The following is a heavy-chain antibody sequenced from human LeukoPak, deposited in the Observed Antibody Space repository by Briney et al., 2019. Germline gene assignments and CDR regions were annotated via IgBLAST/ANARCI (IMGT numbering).Heavy chain of an antibody. D-gene: IGHD6-19*01. J-gene: IGHJ5*02. Sequence: SGPTLVNPTQTLTLTCTFSGCSLSTSGGGVGWIRQPPGKALEWLAPIYWNDDKRYSPSLKSSPTITKDTSKNQVVLTMTNMDPVDTATYYCAHGIAVAGTANWFDPWGQGTLVTVSS. CDR1: GCSLSTSGGG. V-gene: IGHV2-5*01. CDR2: IYWNDDK. CDR3: AHGIAVAGTANWFDP.